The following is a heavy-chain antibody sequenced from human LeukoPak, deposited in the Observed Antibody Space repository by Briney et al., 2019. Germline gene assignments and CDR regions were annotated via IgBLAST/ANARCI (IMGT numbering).Heavy chain of an antibody. CDR1: GYTFTSNY. V-gene: IGHV1-2*02. CDR3: ARGFGSSWFDY. CDR2: INSKSGAT. Sequence: ASVKVSCKASGYTFTSNYMHWVRPAPGQGLEWMGWINSKSGATSYAQTFQGRVTMTRDTSITTAYMELSGLRSDDTAVYYCARGFGSSWFDYWGQGTLVTVSS. J-gene: IGHJ5*01. D-gene: IGHD6-13*01.